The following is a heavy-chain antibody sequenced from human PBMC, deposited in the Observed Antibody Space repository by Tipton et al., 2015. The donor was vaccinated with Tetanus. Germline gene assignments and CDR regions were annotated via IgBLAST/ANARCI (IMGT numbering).Heavy chain of an antibody. Sequence: TLSLTCSVSNGSISSGGYYWSWIRQYPGKGLEWIGLLYHTGVTYYNPSLQSRVAISVDTSKNQFSLKVASVTVSDTAVYYCARVRARLRRTLTGLYWLDPGGQGIRVTVSA. CDR3: ARVRARLRRTLTGLYWLDP. CDR1: NGSISSGGYY. V-gene: IGHV4-31*03. D-gene: IGHD3-16*01. J-gene: IGHJ5*02. CDR2: LYHTGVT.